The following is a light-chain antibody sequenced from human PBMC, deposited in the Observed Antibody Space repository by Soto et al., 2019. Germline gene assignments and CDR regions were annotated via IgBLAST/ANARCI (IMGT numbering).Light chain of an antibody. J-gene: IGKJ4*01. CDR3: HQYDRSHT. CDR1: QSVSTSD. V-gene: IGKV3-20*01. Sequence: EIVLTQSPGPLSLSPGERATLSCRASQSVSTSDFAWYQQKPGQAPRLLMYGASHRASGIPDRFSGSGSGTDFTLTISRLEPEDFAVYYCHQYDRSHTFGGGTKVEIK. CDR2: GAS.